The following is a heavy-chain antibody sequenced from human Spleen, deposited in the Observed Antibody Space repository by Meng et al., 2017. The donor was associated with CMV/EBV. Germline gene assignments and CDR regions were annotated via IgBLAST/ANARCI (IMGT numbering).Heavy chain of an antibody. V-gene: IGHV3-23*01. J-gene: IGHJ3*02. CDR2: ISGSGGST. D-gene: IGHD2-15*01. CDR1: GVTFSNYG. CDR3: AKDPPGSCSGGSCYAGAFDI. Sequence: GESLKISCAASGVTFSNYGMSWVRQAPGKGLEWVSAISGSGGSTYYADSVKGRFTISRDTSKNTLYLQMNSLRAEDTAVYYCAKDPPGSCSGGSCYAGAFDIWGQGTMVTVSS.